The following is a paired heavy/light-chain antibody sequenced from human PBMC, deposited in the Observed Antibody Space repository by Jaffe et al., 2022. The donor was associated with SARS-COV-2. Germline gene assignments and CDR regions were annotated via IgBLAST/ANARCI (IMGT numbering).Heavy chain of an antibody. Sequence: QVQLVESGGGVVQPGKSLRLSCAASGFTFSGYAMHWVRQAPGKGLEWVAVISYDGSIKYYADSVKGRFTISRDKSKNRLYLQMNSLRAEDTALYYCARDKDFGVAYAMDVWGQGTTVTVSS. D-gene: IGHD3-3*01. CDR1: GFTFSGYA. J-gene: IGHJ6*02. CDR2: ISYDGSIK. V-gene: IGHV3-30-3*01. CDR3: ARDKDFGVAYAMDV.
Light chain of an antibody. Sequence: QSALTQPASVSGSPGQSITISCTATSSDVGGYNYVSWYQQHPGKAPKLMIYEVTNRPSGVSNRFSGSKSGNTASLTISGLQAEDEADYYCSSYTRSTNIAVFGGGTKLTVL. CDR2: EVT. V-gene: IGLV2-14*01. J-gene: IGLJ2*01. CDR1: SSDVGGYNY. CDR3: SSYTRSTNIAV.